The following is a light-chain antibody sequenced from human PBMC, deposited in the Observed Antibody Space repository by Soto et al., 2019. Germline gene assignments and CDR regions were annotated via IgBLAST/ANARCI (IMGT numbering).Light chain of an antibody. Sequence: QSALTQPASVSGSPGQSITISCTGTSSDVGGYNYVSWYQQHPGKAPKVMIYDVSNRPSGVSNRLSGSKSGNTASLTISGLQAEDEADYYCNSYTSSSTLPYVFGTGTKLTVL. CDR1: SSDVGGYNY. CDR3: NSYTSSSTLPYV. CDR2: DVS. V-gene: IGLV2-14*01. J-gene: IGLJ1*01.